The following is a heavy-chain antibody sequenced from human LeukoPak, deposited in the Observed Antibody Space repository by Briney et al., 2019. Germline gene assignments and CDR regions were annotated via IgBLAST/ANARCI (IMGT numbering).Heavy chain of an antibody. D-gene: IGHD5-12*01. Sequence: GGSLRLSCVASGFTFSNYDMSWVRQAPGKGLEWVANIKQDGSEKYYVDSVKGRFTISRDNAKNSLYLQMNSLRAEDTAVYYCAKGYSGYDWSLVDYWGQGTLVTVSS. CDR2: IKQDGSEK. V-gene: IGHV3-7*01. CDR3: AKGYSGYDWSLVDY. CDR1: GFTFSNYD. J-gene: IGHJ4*02.